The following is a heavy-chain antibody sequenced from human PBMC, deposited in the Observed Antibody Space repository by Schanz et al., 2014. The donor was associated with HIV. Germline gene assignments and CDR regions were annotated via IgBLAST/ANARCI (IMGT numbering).Heavy chain of an antibody. J-gene: IGHJ4*02. CDR2: VYSGGRS. CDR1: GGSISDYY. CDR3: ARILLSSSGWYGGDY. D-gene: IGHD6-19*01. Sequence: QMQLQESGPGLVKASETLSLTCIVSGGSISDYYWNWIRQPAGRGLEWIGRVYSGGRSNYNPSLRSRVTMSVDTSKNQFSLSLSFVTAADTAVYYCARILLSSSGWYGGDYWGQGTLVIVSS. V-gene: IGHV4-4*07.